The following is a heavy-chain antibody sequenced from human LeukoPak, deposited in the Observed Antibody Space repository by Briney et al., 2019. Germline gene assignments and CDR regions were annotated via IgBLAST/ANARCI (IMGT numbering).Heavy chain of an antibody. J-gene: IGHJ4*02. CDR3: ARTWSSGWYGGFDY. Sequence: GASVKVSCKASGYTFTGYYMHWVRQAPGQGLEWMGRINPNSGGTNYAQKFQGRVTMTRDTSISTAYMELSRLRSDDTAVYYCARTWSSGWYGGFDYWGQGTLVTVSS. CDR2: INPNSGGT. CDR1: GYTFTGYY. V-gene: IGHV1-2*06. D-gene: IGHD6-19*01.